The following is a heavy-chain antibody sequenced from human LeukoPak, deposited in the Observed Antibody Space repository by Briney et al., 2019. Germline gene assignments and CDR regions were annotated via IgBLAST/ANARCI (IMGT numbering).Heavy chain of an antibody. Sequence: GGSLRLSCAASGFTFSSYWMSWVRQAPGKGLVWVANIKQDGSEKYYVDSVKGRFTISRDNTKSSLYLQMNSLRAEDTAVYYCARGKSGSYGTHGYWGQGTLVTVSS. J-gene: IGHJ4*02. CDR3: ARGKSGSYGTHGY. CDR2: IKQDGSEK. D-gene: IGHD1-26*01. V-gene: IGHV3-7*01. CDR1: GFTFSSYW.